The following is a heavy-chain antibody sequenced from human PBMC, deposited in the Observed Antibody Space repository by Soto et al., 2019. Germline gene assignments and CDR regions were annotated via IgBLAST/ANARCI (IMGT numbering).Heavy chain of an antibody. CDR3: ARTSGGSGYYPEY. Sequence: EVQLVESGGGLVKPGGSLRLSCAASGFTFSSYSMNWVRQAPGKGLEWVSSISSSSSYIYYADSVKGRFTISRDNAKNSLYLQMNSLRAEDTAVYYCARTSGGSGYYPEYWGQGTLVTVSS. J-gene: IGHJ4*02. CDR2: ISSSSSYI. D-gene: IGHD3-22*01. V-gene: IGHV3-21*01. CDR1: GFTFSSYS.